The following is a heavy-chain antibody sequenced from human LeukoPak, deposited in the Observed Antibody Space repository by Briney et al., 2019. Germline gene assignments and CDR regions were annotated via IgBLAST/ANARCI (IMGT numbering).Heavy chain of an antibody. CDR3: AIPDSSGFYFSIRFDY. D-gene: IGHD3-22*01. V-gene: IGHV3-23*01. J-gene: IGHJ4*02. CDR1: GFTLSRYA. CDR2: ISDSGSDT. Sequence: GGSLRLSCAASGFTLSRYAMSWVRQAPGKALEWVAVISDSGSDTYYADSVKGRFTISRANSKNTVYLQMNSLRADDTAVYYCAIPDSSGFYFSIRFDYWGQGTLVTVSS.